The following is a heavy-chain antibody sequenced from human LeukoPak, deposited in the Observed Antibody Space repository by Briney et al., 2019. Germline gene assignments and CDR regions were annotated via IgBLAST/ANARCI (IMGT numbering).Heavy chain of an antibody. CDR2: IYYSGTT. CDR3: ARQVPGPYNYYGMDV. Sequence: SETLSLTWTVSGGSISNTNYYWGWIRQPPGKGLEWIGNIYYSGTTSYNPSLKSRVTISVDTSKNQFSLKLTSVTAADTAVYYCARQVPGPYNYYGMDVWGQGTTVTVSS. CDR1: GGSISNTNYY. V-gene: IGHV4-39*01. J-gene: IGHJ6*02.